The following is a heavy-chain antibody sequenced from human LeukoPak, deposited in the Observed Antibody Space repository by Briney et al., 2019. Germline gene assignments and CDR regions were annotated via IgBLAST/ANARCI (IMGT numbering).Heavy chain of an antibody. CDR1: GYTFTSYG. CDR3: ARGRGITAAGTRYYYGMDV. CDR2: ISAYNGNT. V-gene: IGHV1-18*01. D-gene: IGHD6-13*01. Sequence: ASVKVSFKASGYTFTSYGISWVRQAPGQGLEWMGWISAYNGNTNYAQKLQGRVTMTTDTSTSTHYMELRSLRSDDTAVYYCARGRGITAAGTRYYYGMDVWGQGTTVTVSS. J-gene: IGHJ6*02.